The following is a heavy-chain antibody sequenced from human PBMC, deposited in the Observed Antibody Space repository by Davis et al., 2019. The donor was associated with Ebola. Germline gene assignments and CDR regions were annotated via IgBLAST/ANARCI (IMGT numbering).Heavy chain of an antibody. J-gene: IGHJ4*02. V-gene: IGHV5-51*01. CDR3: ARTGSSAPLDPHYFDY. D-gene: IGHD2-2*01. CDR1: GYSFTSYW. Sequence: PGGSLRLSCKGSGYSFTSYWIGWVRQMPGKGLEWMGIIYPGDSDTRYSPSFQGQVTISADKSISTAYLQWSSLKASDTAMYYCARTGSSAPLDPHYFDYWGQGTLVTVSS. CDR2: IYPGDSDT.